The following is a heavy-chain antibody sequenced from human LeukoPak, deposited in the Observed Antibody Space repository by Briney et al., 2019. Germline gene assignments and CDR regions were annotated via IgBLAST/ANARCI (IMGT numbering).Heavy chain of an antibody. J-gene: IGHJ5*02. CDR1: GGSISSYY. CDR3: ARAGITMVRGP. D-gene: IGHD3-10*01. V-gene: IGHV4-59*01. CDR2: IYYSGST. Sequence: SETLSLTCTVSGGSISSYYWSWIRQPPGKGLEWIGYIYYSGSTNYNPSLKSRDTISVDTSKNQFSLKLSSVTAADTAVYYCARAGITMVRGPWGQGTLVTVSS.